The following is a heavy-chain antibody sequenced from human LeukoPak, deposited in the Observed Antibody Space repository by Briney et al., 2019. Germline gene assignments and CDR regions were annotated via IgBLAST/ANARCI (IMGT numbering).Heavy chain of an antibody. D-gene: IGHD1-26*01. CDR3: ARREWLRHERTGYYAFDA. CDR2: INEDGSEA. V-gene: IGHV3-7*01. J-gene: IGHJ5*02. CDR1: GFTFSRFW. Sequence: GGSLRLSCAASGFTFSRFWMSWVRQAPDKGLEWVANINEDGSEAYYVDSVRGRFTISRDNPKNSVSLQMNSLRAEDTALYYCARREWLRHERTGYYAFDAWGQGTLVTVSS.